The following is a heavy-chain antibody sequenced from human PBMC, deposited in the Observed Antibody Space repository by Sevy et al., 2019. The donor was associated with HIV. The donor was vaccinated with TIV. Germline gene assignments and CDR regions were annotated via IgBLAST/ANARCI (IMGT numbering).Heavy chain of an antibody. V-gene: IGHV1-2*06. CDR2: IFPNSGVT. J-gene: IGHJ6*02. Sequence: ASVKVSCKASGYTFTDEYLHWVRQAPGQGLEWIGRIFPNSGVTKSAQRFRGRVTMTRDTSLSTAYMELSGLRSDDTAVYYCARAAGGGTTNSGLDVWGQGTTVTVSS. D-gene: IGHD1-7*01. CDR1: GYTFTDEY. CDR3: ARAAGGGTTNSGLDV.